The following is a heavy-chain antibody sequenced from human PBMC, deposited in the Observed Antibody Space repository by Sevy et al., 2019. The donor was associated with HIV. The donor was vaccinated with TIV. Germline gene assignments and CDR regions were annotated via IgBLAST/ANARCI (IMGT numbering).Heavy chain of an antibody. D-gene: IGHD5-18*01. CDR1: GYSFTSYW. CDR3: ARHTAWGYGFSYYYYYYGMDV. J-gene: IGHJ6*02. V-gene: IGHV5-51*01. Sequence: GESLKISCKGSGYSFTSYWIGWVRQMPGKGLEWMGIIYPGDSDTRYSPSFQGQVTISADKSISTAYLQWSGLKASDTAMYYCARHTAWGYGFSYYYYYYGMDVWGQGTTVTVSS. CDR2: IYPGDSDT.